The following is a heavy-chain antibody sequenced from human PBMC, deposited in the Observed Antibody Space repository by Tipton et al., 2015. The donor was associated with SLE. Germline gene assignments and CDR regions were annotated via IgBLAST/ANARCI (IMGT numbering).Heavy chain of an antibody. CDR2: IGVSGAT. D-gene: IGHD2-21*02. V-gene: IGHV3-13*04. Sequence: GSLRLSCAASGFTFSSYDMHWVRQAPGKSLEWVSGIGVSGATNYAGSVQGRFTISRENAKNSVYLQMNSLRVGDTAIYYCAREKGDPGLWYFDLWGRGTLVTVSS. CDR1: GFTFSSYD. J-gene: IGHJ2*01. CDR3: AREKGDPGLWYFDL.